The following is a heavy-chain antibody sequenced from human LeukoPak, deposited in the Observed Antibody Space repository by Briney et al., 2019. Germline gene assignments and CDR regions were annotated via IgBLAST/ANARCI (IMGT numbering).Heavy chain of an antibody. CDR1: GFTFSSYA. CDR3: AKDLELLWFGELLLTDAFDI. CDR2: ISGSGGST. D-gene: IGHD3-10*01. V-gene: IGHV3-23*01. J-gene: IGHJ3*02. Sequence: GRSLRLSCAASGFTFSSYAMSWVRQAPGKGLEWVSAISGSGGSTYYADSVKGRFTISRDNSKNTLYLQMNSLRAEDTAVYYCAKDLELLWFGELLLTDAFDIWGQGTMVTVSS.